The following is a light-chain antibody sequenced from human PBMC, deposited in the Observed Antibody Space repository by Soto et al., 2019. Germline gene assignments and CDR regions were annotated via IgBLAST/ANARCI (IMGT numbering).Light chain of an antibody. J-gene: IGKJ2*01. Sequence: DIQMTQSPSSLSASVGDRVTITCQASRDISVYLNWYQQKPGKPPKLLVYDASNLQTGVPARFSGSGSRTHFTFSISSLQPEDIATDYCQQYDNLPPYTFGQGTKVEIK. CDR1: RDISVY. CDR2: DAS. CDR3: QQYDNLPPYT. V-gene: IGKV1-33*01.